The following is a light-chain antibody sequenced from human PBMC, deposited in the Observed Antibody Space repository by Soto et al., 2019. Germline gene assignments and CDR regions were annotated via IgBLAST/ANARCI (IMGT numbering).Light chain of an antibody. V-gene: IGLV1-44*01. CDR3: AAWDDSLSGRGV. J-gene: IGLJ1*01. CDR1: SSNIGVNT. CDR2: NND. Sequence: QSVLTQPPSASGTPGQRVTISCSGSSSNIGVNTVNWYQQLPGTAPKLLIHNNDQRPSGVPDRFSGSKSGTSASLAISGLQSEDEADYYCAAWDDSLSGRGVFGTGIKLTVL.